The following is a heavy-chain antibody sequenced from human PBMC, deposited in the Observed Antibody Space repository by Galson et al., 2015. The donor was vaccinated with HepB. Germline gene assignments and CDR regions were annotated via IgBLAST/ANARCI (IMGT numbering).Heavy chain of an antibody. J-gene: IGHJ5*02. CDR1: GFTFSSYS. D-gene: IGHD6-19*01. CDR2: ISSSSSTI. Sequence: SLRLSCAASGFTFSSYSMNWVRQAPGKGLEWVSYISSSSSTIYYADSVKGRFTISRDNAKNSLHLQMNSLRAEDTAVYYCARVKGDSSGGYPWFDPWGQGTLVTVSS. CDR3: ARVKGDSSGGYPWFDP. V-gene: IGHV3-48*04.